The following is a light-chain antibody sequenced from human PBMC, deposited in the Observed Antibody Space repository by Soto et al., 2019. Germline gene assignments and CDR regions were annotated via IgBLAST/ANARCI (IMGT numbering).Light chain of an antibody. J-gene: IGKJ1*01. CDR1: ESIRTW. CDR3: QQYNSYSWT. Sequence: DIQMTQSPTTLSASIGDRVTITCRASESIRTWLAWYQHKPGKAPKFLIYDASTLQSGVPSRFSGSASGTEFSLTISSLQADDFATYYCQQYNSYSWTFGQGTKVDIK. V-gene: IGKV1-5*01. CDR2: DAS.